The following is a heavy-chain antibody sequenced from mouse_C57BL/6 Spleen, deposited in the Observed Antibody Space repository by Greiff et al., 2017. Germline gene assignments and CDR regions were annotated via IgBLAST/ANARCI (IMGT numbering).Heavy chain of an antibody. Sequence: EVKLMESGEGLVKPGGSLKLSCAASGFTFSSYAMSWVRQTPEKRLEWVAYISSGGDYIYYADTVKGRFTISRDNARNTLYLQMSSLKSEDTAMYYCTRELYGNYWYFDVWGTGTTVTVSS. CDR1: GFTFSSYA. D-gene: IGHD2-1*01. J-gene: IGHJ1*03. V-gene: IGHV5-9-1*02. CDR3: TRELYGNYWYFDV. CDR2: ISSGGDYI.